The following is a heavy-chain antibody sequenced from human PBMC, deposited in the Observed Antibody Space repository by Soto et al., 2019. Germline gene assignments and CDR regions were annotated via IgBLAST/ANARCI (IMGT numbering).Heavy chain of an antibody. CDR1: GGTFSSYA. CDR3: AREPNLYTIPFSEGHNWFDP. V-gene: IGHV1-69*06. Sequence: QVQLVQSGAEVKKPGSSVKVSCKASGGTFSSYAISWVRQAPGQGLEWMGGIIPIFGTANYAQKFQGRVTITADKSTSTAYMELSSLRSEDTAVYYCAREPNLYTIPFSEGHNWFDPWGQGTLVTVSS. J-gene: IGHJ5*02. CDR2: IIPIFGTA. D-gene: IGHD2-2*02.